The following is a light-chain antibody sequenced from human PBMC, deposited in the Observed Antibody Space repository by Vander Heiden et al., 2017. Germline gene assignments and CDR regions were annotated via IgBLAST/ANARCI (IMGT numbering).Light chain of an antibody. V-gene: IGKV1-33*01. CDR1: QDIRNN. Sequence: DIQMTQSPSSLSASVGDRVTITCQANQDIRNNLNWYQQKPGEAPKSLIYDASSPETGVPSRFSGSGSGTDVTLTISSLQPEDIATYHCQQYYNVPFTFGQGTRLDIK. J-gene: IGKJ5*01. CDR2: DAS. CDR3: QQYYNVPFT.